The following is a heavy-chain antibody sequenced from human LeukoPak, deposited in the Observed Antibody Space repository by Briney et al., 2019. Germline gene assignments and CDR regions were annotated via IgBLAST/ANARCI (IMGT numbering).Heavy chain of an antibody. Sequence: SETLSLTCAVSGGSITSTTDSWAWIRQSPGKGLEWIGSIYSSGQSYYKVSLRSRVTMSADTSKDLFSLKLTSVTAADTAVYYCARNSCPSGSCYDNRGYFDYWGQGTLVTVSS. CDR3: ARNSCPSGSCYDNRGYFDY. V-gene: IGHV4-39*07. D-gene: IGHD2-15*01. CDR2: IYSSGQS. J-gene: IGHJ4*02. CDR1: GGSITSTTDS.